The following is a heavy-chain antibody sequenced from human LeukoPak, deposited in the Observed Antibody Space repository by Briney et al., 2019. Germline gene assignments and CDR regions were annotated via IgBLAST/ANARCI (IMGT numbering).Heavy chain of an antibody. CDR1: GFTFSSYW. V-gene: IGHV3-7*01. J-gene: IGHJ4*02. CDR2: IKQDGSEK. CDR3: ASASGSYAYYFDY. Sequence: GGSLRLSCAACGFTFSSYWMSWDRQAPGKGLEWVANIKQDGSEKYYVDSVKGRFTISRDNAKNSLYLQMNSLRAEDTAVYYCASASGSYAYYFDYWGQGSLVTVSS. D-gene: IGHD1-26*01.